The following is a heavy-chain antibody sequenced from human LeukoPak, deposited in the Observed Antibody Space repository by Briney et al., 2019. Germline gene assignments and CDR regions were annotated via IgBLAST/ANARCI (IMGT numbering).Heavy chain of an antibody. J-gene: IGHJ4*02. CDR2: IGGSGDKT. CDR1: GFTFNRHA. CDR3: VRRGDASSGWGDRDF. Sequence: GGSLRLSCAASGFTFNRHAISWVRQAPGKGLEWVSTIGGSGDKTFYADSVKGRFTISRDNSKNMVHLQMNSLTGEDTALYYCVRRGDASSGWGDRDFWGQGALVTVSS. D-gene: IGHD6-19*01. V-gene: IGHV3-23*01.